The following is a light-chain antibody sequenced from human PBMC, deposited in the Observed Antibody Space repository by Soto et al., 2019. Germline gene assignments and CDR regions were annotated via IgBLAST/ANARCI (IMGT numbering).Light chain of an antibody. J-gene: IGKJ2*01. CDR3: QQANSCPYT. Sequence: DIQMSQSPSSVSASVGDRVTMTCRASQDIRSWLVWYQHKPGKAPNLQMFDSTTLQSGVPSRFSGRGSGTDFTLTISSLQPEDFATYYCQQANSCPYTFGQGPKLYIK. CDR1: QDIRSW. CDR2: DST. V-gene: IGKV1-12*01.